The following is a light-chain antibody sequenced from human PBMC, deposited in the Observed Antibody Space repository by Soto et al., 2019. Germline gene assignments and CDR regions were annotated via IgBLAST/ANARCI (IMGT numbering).Light chain of an antibody. CDR2: GAS. Sequence: EIVMTQSPVTGSMSPGERATRSCWAGQSVSSNLAWYQQRPGQAPRLLIYGASTRATGIPARFTGSGSGTEFTLTISSLQFDDSAVYYCQQYNDWWTFGQGTKV. J-gene: IGKJ1*01. CDR3: QQYNDWWT. CDR1: QSVSSN. V-gene: IGKV3-15*01.